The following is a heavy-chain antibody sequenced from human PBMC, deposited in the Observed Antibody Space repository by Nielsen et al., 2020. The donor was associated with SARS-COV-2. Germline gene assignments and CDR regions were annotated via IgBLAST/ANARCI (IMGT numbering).Heavy chain of an antibody. D-gene: IGHD2-2*01. J-gene: IGHJ6*03. CDR1: GGTFSSYA. V-gene: IGHV1-69*13. CDR3: ARWRSSTSYDYYYMDV. CDR2: IIPIFGTA. Sequence: SVKVSCKASGGTFSSYAISWVRQAPGQGLEWMGGIIPIFGTANYAQKFQGRVTITADESTSTAYMELSSLRSEDTAVYYCARWRSSTSYDYYYMDVWGKGTTVTVSS.